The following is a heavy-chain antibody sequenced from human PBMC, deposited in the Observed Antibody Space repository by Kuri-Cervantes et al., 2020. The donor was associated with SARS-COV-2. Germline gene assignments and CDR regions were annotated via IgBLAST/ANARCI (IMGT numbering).Heavy chain of an antibody. CDR3: ARDKLHSLDAFDI. V-gene: IGHV3-7*01. CDR1: GFTFSSYW. J-gene: IGHJ3*02. Sequence: GGSLRLSCAASGFTFSSYWMSWVRQAPGKGLEWVANIKQDGSEKYYVDSVKGRFTISRDNAKNSLYLQMNSLRAEDTAVYYCARDKLHSLDAFDIWGQGTMVTVSS. CDR2: IKQDGSEK. D-gene: IGHD4-11*01.